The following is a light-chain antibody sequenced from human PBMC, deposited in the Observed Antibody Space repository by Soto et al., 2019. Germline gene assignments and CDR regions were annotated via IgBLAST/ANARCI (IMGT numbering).Light chain of an antibody. CDR2: GAS. J-gene: IGKJ1*01. CDR3: QQYNNWPPT. V-gene: IGKV3-15*01. Sequence: EIVMTQSPATLALSPGERATLSCRASQSVSSNLAWYHQKPGQAPRLLIYGASTRATGIPARFSGSGSGTEFTLTISSLQSEDFAVYYCQQYNNWPPTFGQGTKVEIK. CDR1: QSVSSN.